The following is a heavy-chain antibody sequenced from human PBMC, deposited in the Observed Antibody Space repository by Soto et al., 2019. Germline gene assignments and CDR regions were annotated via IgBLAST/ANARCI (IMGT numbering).Heavy chain of an antibody. D-gene: IGHD3-9*01. Sequence: QVQLVQSGAEVKKPGASVKVSCKASGYTFTSYDINWVRQATGQGLEWMGWMNPNSGNTGYAQKFQGRVTMTRNNSISTAYMELSSLGSEDTAVYYCARGRYYDILTGYYPGGFDPWGQGTLVTVSS. CDR2: MNPNSGNT. J-gene: IGHJ5*02. CDR3: ARGRYYDILTGYYPGGFDP. CDR1: GYTFTSYD. V-gene: IGHV1-8*01.